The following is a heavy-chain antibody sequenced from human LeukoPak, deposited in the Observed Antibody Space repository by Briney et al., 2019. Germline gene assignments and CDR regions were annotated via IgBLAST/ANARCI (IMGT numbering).Heavy chain of an antibody. J-gene: IGHJ4*02. CDR2: ISAGGGST. D-gene: IGHD6-19*01. CDR1: GFTFSNYA. V-gene: IGHV3-23*01. Sequence: GGSLRLSCAASGFTFSNYAMSWLRQAPGKGLEWVSGISAGGGSTYYADSVKGRFAIFRDNAKNSLYLQKNSLRAEDTAVYYCAKVVAGRYQDYWGQGTLVSVSS. CDR3: AKVVAGRYQDY.